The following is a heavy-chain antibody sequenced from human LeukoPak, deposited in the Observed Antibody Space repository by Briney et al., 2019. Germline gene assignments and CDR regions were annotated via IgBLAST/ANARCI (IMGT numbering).Heavy chain of an antibody. CDR2: ISRSGSTK. V-gene: IGHV3-11*04. Sequence: PGGSLRLSCAASGFTFSDYNMRWIRQAPGKGLEWVSSISRSGSTKYYADSVKGRFTISRDNAKNSLYLQMNGLRAEDTAVYYCARSSSHYYYYYMDVWGKGTTVTISS. J-gene: IGHJ6*03. D-gene: IGHD6-13*01. CDR1: GFTFSDYN. CDR3: ARSSSHYYYYYMDV.